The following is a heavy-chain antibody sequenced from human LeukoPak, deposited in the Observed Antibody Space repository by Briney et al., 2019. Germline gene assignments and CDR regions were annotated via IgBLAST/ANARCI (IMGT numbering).Heavy chain of an antibody. CDR3: TTFAFAAFDI. CDR1: GYTFGNAW. J-gene: IGHJ3*02. CDR2: IQSKTDGRTT. V-gene: IGHV3-15*01. D-gene: IGHD3-16*01. Sequence: KPGGSLRLSCAASGYTFGNAWMRWLRKAREKALEWVSRIQSKTDGRTTDYAARVKGRFTISRDDSKNTLYLQMNSVKSEDTAVYYRTTFAFAAFDIWGQGTMVTVSS.